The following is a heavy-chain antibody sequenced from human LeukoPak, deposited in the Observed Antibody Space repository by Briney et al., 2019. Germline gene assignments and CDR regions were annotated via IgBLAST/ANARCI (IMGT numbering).Heavy chain of an antibody. CDR1: GFTCSSYG. Sequence: SGGSLRLSCAASGFTCSSYGMHWVRQAPGKVLEWVAFIRYDGSNKYYADSVKGRFTISRDNSKNTLYLQMNSLRAEDTAVYYCAKDSKPPIFGVVIPWHYFDYWGQGTLVTVSS. D-gene: IGHD3-3*01. V-gene: IGHV3-30*02. J-gene: IGHJ4*02. CDR2: IRYDGSNK. CDR3: AKDSKPPIFGVVIPWHYFDY.